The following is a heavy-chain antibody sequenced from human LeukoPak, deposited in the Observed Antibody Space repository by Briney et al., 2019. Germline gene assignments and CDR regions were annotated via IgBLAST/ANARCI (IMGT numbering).Heavy chain of an antibody. J-gene: IGHJ4*02. Sequence: SETLSLTCTVSGGSISNYYWGWIRQPPGKGLEWIATISYSGSTTSYNPSLKSRVTISVDTSKNQFSLKLNSMTAADTAVYYCVRRTSGSYSDYWGQGTLVTVSS. V-gene: IGHV4-39*01. CDR3: VRRTSGSYSDY. D-gene: IGHD1-26*01. CDR1: GGSISNYY. CDR2: ISYSGSTT.